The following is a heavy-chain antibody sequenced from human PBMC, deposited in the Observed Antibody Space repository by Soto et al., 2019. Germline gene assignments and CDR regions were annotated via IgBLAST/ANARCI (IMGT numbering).Heavy chain of an antibody. D-gene: IGHD6-13*01. CDR3: ARGIRGQQQLVRLVYFQH. J-gene: IGHJ1*01. CDR1: GFTFSSYS. CDR2: ISSSSSTI. Sequence: GGSLRLSCAASGFTFSSYSMNWVRQAPGKGLEWVSYISSSSSTIYYADSVKGRFTISRDNAKNSLYLQMNSLRDEDTAVYYCARGIRGQQQLVRLVYFQHWGQGTLVTVSS. V-gene: IGHV3-48*02.